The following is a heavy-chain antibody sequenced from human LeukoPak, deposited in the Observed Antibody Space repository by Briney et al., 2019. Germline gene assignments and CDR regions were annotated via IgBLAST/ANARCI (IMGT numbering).Heavy chain of an antibody. CDR1: GFTFSSFW. V-gene: IGHV3-23*01. Sequence: GGSLRLSCAASGFTFSSFWMTWVRQAPGKGLEWVSAISGRGGSTYYADSVKGRFTISRDNSKNTLYLQMNSLRAEDTAVYYCAKDTRITMVRGVIMYYWGQGTLVTVSS. J-gene: IGHJ4*02. CDR3: AKDTRITMVRGVIMYY. D-gene: IGHD3-10*01. CDR2: ISGRGGST.